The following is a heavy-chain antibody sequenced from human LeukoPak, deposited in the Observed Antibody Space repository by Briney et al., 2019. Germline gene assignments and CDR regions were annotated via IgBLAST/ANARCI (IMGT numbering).Heavy chain of an antibody. Sequence: SETLSLTCTVSGGSISSYYWSWIRQPPGKGLAWIGYIYYSGSTNYNPSLKSRVTISVDTSKNQYSLKLSSVTAAATAVYYCARQLYSSGWYGFDYWGQGTLVTVSS. CDR1: GGSISSYY. J-gene: IGHJ4*02. CDR3: ARQLYSSGWYGFDY. D-gene: IGHD6-19*01. CDR2: IYYSGST. V-gene: IGHV4-59*01.